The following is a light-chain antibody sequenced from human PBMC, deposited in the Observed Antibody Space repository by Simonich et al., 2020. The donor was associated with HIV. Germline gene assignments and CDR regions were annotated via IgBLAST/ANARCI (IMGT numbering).Light chain of an antibody. CDR3: QQYNNWPRT. CDR1: QIVTTN. V-gene: IGKV3-15*01. J-gene: IGKJ1*01. CDR2: GAS. Sequence: EIVMTQSPATLSVSPGERATLSCRASQIVTTNLAWYQQKPGQVPRLFIYGASTRAPGIPARFSGSGSGTEFTLTISSMQSEDFALYYCQQYNNWPRTFGQGTKVEIK.